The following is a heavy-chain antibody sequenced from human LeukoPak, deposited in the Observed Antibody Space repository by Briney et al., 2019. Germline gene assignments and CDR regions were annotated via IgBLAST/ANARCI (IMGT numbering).Heavy chain of an antibody. Sequence: PSETLSLTCTVSGGSISSSSYYWGWIRQPPGKGLEWIGSIYYSGSTYYNPSLKSRVTISVDTSKNQFSLKLSSVTAADTAVYFCARDFNSSGFDAFDIWGQGTMVTVSS. CDR1: GGSISSSSYY. D-gene: IGHD3-22*01. CDR2: IYYSGST. J-gene: IGHJ3*02. CDR3: ARDFNSSGFDAFDI. V-gene: IGHV4-39*07.